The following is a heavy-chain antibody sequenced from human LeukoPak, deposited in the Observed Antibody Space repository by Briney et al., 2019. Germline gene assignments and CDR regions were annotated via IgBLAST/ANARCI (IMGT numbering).Heavy chain of an antibody. J-gene: IGHJ4*02. CDR1: GYTFTSYG. CDR2: IYPYNGDT. D-gene: IGHD1-1*01. CDR3: AAWVQLDLSLGY. Sequence: GASVKVSCKASGYTFTSYGMSWVRQAPGQGLEWVGWIYPYNGDTNYAQNLQGRVTLTTDTSTGTAYMELSSLRSEDTAVYYCAAWVQLDLSLGYWGQGTLVTVSS. V-gene: IGHV1-18*01.